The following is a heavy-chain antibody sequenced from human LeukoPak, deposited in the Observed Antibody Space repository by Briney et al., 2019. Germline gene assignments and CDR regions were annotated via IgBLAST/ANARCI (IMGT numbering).Heavy chain of an antibody. V-gene: IGHV1-69*13. CDR3: ARDRSSVAAAGMYNWFDP. CDR1: GGTFSSYA. CDR2: IIPIFGTA. D-gene: IGHD6-13*01. Sequence: GASVKVSCKASGGTFSSYAISWVRQAPGQGLEWMGGIIPIFGTANYAQKFQGRVTITADESTSTAYMELSSLRSEDTAVYYCARDRSSVAAAGMYNWFDPWGQGTLVTVSS. J-gene: IGHJ5*02.